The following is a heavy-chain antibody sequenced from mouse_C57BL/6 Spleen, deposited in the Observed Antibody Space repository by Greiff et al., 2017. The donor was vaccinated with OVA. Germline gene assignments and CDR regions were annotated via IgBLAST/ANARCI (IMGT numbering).Heavy chain of an antibody. CDR1: GFSLSTSGMG. V-gene: IGHV8-12*01. J-gene: IGHJ1*03. D-gene: IGHD1-1*01. CDR2: IYWDDDN. CDR3: ARREGITTVVDWYFDV. Sequence: QVTLKESGPGLLQSSQTLSLTCSFSGFSLSTSGMGVSWIRQPSGKGLEWLVHIYWDDDNRYNPSMKSRLTISKDTSRNQVFLKITSVDTADTATYYCARREGITTVVDWYFDVWGTGTTVTVSS.